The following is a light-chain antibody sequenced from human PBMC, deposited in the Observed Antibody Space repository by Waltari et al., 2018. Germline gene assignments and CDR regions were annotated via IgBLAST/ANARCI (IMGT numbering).Light chain of an antibody. J-gene: IGLJ2*01. Sequence: QSALTQPRSVSGSPGQSVTISCTGTRSHVGAYNYVSWYQQHPGKAPKLMIYDVTKRPSGVPDRFSGSKSGNTASLTISGLQAEDDADYYCCSYAGSYTFVFGGGTKLTVL. CDR3: CSYAGSYTFV. V-gene: IGLV2-11*01. CDR1: RSHVGAYNY. CDR2: DVT.